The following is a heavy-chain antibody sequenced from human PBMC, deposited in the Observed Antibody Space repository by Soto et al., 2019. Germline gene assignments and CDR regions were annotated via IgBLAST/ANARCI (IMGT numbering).Heavy chain of an antibody. D-gene: IGHD6-6*01. CDR3: ARAGVGSSSSRGGDYYYYGMDV. CDR1: GFTFSSYA. V-gene: IGHV3-30-3*01. J-gene: IGHJ6*02. CDR2: ISYDGSNK. Sequence: QVQLVESGGGVVQPGRSLRLSCAASGFTFSSYAMHWVRQAPGKGLEWVAVISYDGSNKYYADSVKGRFTISRDNSKNTLYLQMNRLRAEDTAVYYCARAGVGSSSSRGGDYYYYGMDVWGQGTTVTVSS.